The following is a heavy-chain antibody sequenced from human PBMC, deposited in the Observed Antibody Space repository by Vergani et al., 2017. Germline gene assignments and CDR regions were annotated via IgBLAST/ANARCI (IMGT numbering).Heavy chain of an antibody. CDR3: ARHSTVEWLVKLGWIDP. V-gene: IGHV4-39*01. CDR1: GASIRSSNYY. D-gene: IGHD6-19*01. CDR2: IYYSWST. J-gene: IGHJ5*02. Sequence: QLQLQESGPGLVKPSATLSLTCSVSGASIRSSNYYWGWIRQPPGKGLVWIASIYYSWSTYYNPSVKSRVTISVDTSKNQFSLKLSSMTAADTTVYFFARHSTVEWLVKLGWIDPWGQGILVTVSS.